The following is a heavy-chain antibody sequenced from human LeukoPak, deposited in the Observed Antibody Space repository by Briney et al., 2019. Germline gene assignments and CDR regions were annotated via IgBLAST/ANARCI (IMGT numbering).Heavy chain of an antibody. V-gene: IGHV3-30*18. CDR3: AKDYGSGSFVYYYYYYMDV. Sequence: PGGSLRLSCAASGFTFSSYGMHWVRQAPGKGLECVAVISYDGSNKYYADSVKGRFTISRDNSKNTLYLQMNSLRAEDTAVYYCAKDYGSGSFVYYYYYYMDVWGKGTTVTVSS. J-gene: IGHJ6*03. CDR2: ISYDGSNK. D-gene: IGHD3-10*01. CDR1: GFTFSSYG.